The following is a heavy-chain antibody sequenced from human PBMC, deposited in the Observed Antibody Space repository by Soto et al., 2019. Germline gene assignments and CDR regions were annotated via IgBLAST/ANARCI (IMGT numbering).Heavy chain of an antibody. Sequence: QITLKESGPTLVKPTQTLTLTCTFSGFSLSTSGVGVGWIRQPPGKALEWLALIYWDDDKRYSPSLQSRLTITKDTSKNQVVLTMTHMDPVDTATYYCARRRNYGSGTFLNWFDPWGQGTLVTVSS. J-gene: IGHJ5*02. CDR2: IYWDDDK. D-gene: IGHD3-10*01. CDR1: GFSLSTSGVG. V-gene: IGHV2-5*02. CDR3: ARRRNYGSGTFLNWFDP.